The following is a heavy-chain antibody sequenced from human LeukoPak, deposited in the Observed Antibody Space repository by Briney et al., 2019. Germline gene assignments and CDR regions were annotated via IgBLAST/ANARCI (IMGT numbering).Heavy chain of an antibody. J-gene: IGHJ6*02. CDR1: GYTFTSYD. Sequence: ASVKVSCKASGYTFTSYDINWVRQATGQGLEWMGWMNPNSGNTGYAQKFQGRVTMTRNTSISTAYMELSSLRSEDTAVYYCARGAYYDILTGYYYYGMDVWGQGTTVTVSS. V-gene: IGHV1-8*01. CDR3: ARGAYYDILTGYYYYGMDV. CDR2: MNPNSGNT. D-gene: IGHD3-9*01.